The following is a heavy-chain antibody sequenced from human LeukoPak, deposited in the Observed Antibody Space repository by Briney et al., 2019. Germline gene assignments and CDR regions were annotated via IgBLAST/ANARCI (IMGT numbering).Heavy chain of an antibody. V-gene: IGHV5-51*01. J-gene: IGHJ5*02. CDR3: ARSAGPNYYGSGSYRNPGGFDP. CDR1: GYSFTSYW. CDR2: IYPGDSDT. D-gene: IGHD3-10*01. Sequence: GESLKISCKGSGYSFTSYWIGWVRQMPGKGLEWMGIIYPGDSDTRYSPSFQGQVTISADKSISTAYLQWSSLKASDTAMYYYARSAGPNYYGSGSYRNPGGFDPWGQGTLVTVSS.